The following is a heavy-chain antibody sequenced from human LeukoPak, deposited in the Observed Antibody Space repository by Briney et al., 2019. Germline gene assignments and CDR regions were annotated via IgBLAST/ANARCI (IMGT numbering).Heavy chain of an antibody. Sequence: SETLSLTCAVYGGPFSGYYWSWIRQPPGKGLEWIGEINHSGSTNYNPSLKSRVTISVDTSKNQFSLKMSSVTAADTAVYYCARGQAYDFWSGYPSPYYYMDVWGKGTTVTVSS. CDR1: GGPFSGYY. CDR3: ARGQAYDFWSGYPSPYYYMDV. V-gene: IGHV4-34*01. CDR2: INHSGST. D-gene: IGHD3-3*01. J-gene: IGHJ6*03.